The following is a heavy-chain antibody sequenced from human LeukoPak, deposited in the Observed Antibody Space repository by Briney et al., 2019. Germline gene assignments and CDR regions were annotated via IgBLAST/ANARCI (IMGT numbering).Heavy chain of an antibody. CDR1: GYTFTDSY. Sequence: ASVKVSCKASGYTFTDSYVHWVRQAPGQGLEWMGWINPNSGATNYPQKFQGRVTITRDTSASTAYMELTRLRSDDTAVYYCARQPGYCSGGRCFGRRFVPWGQGTLVTVSS. CDR2: INPNSGAT. D-gene: IGHD2-15*01. V-gene: IGHV1-2*02. CDR3: ARQPGYCSGGRCFGRRFVP. J-gene: IGHJ5*02.